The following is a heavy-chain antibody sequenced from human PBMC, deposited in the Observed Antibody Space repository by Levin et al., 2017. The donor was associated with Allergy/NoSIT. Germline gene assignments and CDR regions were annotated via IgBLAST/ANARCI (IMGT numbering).Heavy chain of an antibody. CDR2: IYHDGST. CDR3: ARADWGESTGAH. CDR1: GGSISTDNW. J-gene: IGHJ4*02. Sequence: PSETLSLTCAVSGGSISTDNWWSWVRQPPGKGLEWIGEIYHDGSTTYNPSLKTRVIISVDKSKNQFSLMVTSMTAADTASYYCARADWGESTGAHWGQGTLVTVSS. D-gene: IGHD7-27*01. V-gene: IGHV4-4*02.